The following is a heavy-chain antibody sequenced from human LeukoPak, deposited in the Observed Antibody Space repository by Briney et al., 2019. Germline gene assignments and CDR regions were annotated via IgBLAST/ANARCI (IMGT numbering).Heavy chain of an antibody. CDR1: GFTFSGSA. CDR3: TRQSLINWFDP. V-gene: IGHV3-73*01. J-gene: IGHJ5*02. D-gene: IGHD3-16*02. CDR2: IRGKANSYAT. Sequence: GGSLRLSCAASGFTFSGSAMHWVRQASGKGLEWVGRIRGKANSYATAYAASVKGRFTISRDDSKNTAYLQMNSLKTEDTAVYYCTRQSLINWFDPWGQGTLVTVSS.